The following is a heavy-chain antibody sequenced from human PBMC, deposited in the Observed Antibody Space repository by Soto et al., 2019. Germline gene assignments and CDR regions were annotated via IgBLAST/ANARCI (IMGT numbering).Heavy chain of an antibody. CDR2: IYHSGST. V-gene: IGHV4-4*02. CDR1: GGSISSSNW. D-gene: IGHD1-26*01. Sequence: QVQLQESGPGLVKPSGTLSLTCAVSGGSISSSNWWSWVRQPPGKGLEWIGEIYHSGSTNYNPSLKSRVTISVDKSKNQFSLKLGSVTAADTAVYYCARVVGATAGGYYYGMDVWGQGTTVTVSS. CDR3: ARVVGATAGGYYYGMDV. J-gene: IGHJ6*02.